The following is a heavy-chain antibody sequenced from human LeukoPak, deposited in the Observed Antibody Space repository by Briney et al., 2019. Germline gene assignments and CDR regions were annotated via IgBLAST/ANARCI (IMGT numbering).Heavy chain of an antibody. J-gene: IGHJ4*02. D-gene: IGHD3-10*01. CDR3: AKPRVRGVIITGYFDY. CDR1: GFTFSSYG. CDR2: ISYDGSNK. V-gene: IGHV3-30*18. Sequence: GGSLRLSCAASGFTFSSYGMHWVRQAPGKGLEWVAVISYDGSNKYYAGSVKGRFTISRDNSKNTLYLQMNSLRAEDTAVYYCAKPRVRGVIITGYFDYWGQGTLVTVSS.